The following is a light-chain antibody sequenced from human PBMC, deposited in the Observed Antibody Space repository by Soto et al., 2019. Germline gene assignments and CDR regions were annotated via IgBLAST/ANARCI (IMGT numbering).Light chain of an antibody. CDR3: QQYSNWPET. CDR2: DAS. V-gene: IGKV3-15*01. J-gene: IGKJ1*01. Sequence: EIVMTQSPATLSVSPGERASLSCRASQSISSNLAWYQQKPGQAPRLLIYDASTRATGIPARFSGSGSGTDFTLTISSLQSEDFAVYYCQQYSNWPETFGQGTKVEIK. CDR1: QSISSN.